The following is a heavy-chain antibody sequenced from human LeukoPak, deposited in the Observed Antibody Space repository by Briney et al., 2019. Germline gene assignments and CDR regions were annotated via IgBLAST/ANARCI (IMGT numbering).Heavy chain of an antibody. D-gene: IGHD4-17*01. CDR3: ARTTAFDY. CDR2: IKEDRSDK. CDR1: GFTFSSYW. V-gene: IGHV3-7*02. J-gene: IGHJ4*02. Sequence: GGSLRLSCAASGFTFSSYWMSWVRQAPGKGLEWVANIKEDRSDKNYVDSVRGRFTISRDKAKNSLYLQMNSLRAEDTAVYHCARTTAFDYWGQGTLVTVSS.